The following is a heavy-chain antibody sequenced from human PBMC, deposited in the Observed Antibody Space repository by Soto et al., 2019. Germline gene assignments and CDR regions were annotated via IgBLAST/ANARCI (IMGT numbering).Heavy chain of an antibody. Sequence: GASVKVSCKASGYTFTGYYMHWVRQAPGQGLEWMGWINPNSGGTNYAQKFQGWVTMTRDTSISTAYMELSRLRSDDTAVYYCARAPSMTTSNSYYYYGMDVWGQGTTVTVSS. V-gene: IGHV1-2*04. CDR1: GYTFTGYY. CDR2: INPNSGGT. D-gene: IGHD4-17*01. CDR3: ARAPSMTTSNSYYYYGMDV. J-gene: IGHJ6*02.